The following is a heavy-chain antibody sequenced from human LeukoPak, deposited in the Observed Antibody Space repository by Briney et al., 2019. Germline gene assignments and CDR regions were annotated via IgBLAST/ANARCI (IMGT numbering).Heavy chain of an antibody. V-gene: IGHV3-11*01. D-gene: IGHD1-26*01. CDR3: ARIKAVGATLAFDL. CDR1: GFTFSSYA. CDR2: ISSSGSTI. Sequence: GGSLRLSCAASGFTFSSYAMSWIRQAPGKGLEWVSYISSSGSTIYYADSVKGRFTISRDNAKNSLYLQMNSLRAEDTAVYYCARIKAVGATLAFDLWGRGTLVTVSS. J-gene: IGHJ2*01.